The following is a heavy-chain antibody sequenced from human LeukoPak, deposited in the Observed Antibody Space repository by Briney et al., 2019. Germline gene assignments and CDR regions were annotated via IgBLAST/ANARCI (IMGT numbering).Heavy chain of an antibody. CDR2: MNPNSGNT. CDR1: GYTFTSYD. D-gene: IGHD1-1*01. J-gene: IGHJ5*02. CDR3: AGGFGAETAPYTCSDP. V-gene: IGHV1-8*01. Sequence: ASVKVSCKASGYTFTSYDINWVRQATGQGLEWMGWMNPNSGNTGYAQKFQGRVTMTRNTPISTAYMELSSLRSEDTAVYYCAGGFGAETAPYTCSDPWGKGTLVTVSS.